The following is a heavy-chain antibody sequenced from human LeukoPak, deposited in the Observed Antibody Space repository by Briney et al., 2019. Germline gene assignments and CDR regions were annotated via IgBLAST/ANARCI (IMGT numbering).Heavy chain of an antibody. CDR1: GGSISSYY. CDR2: IYYSGST. CDR3: ARVPPFWSGASGMDV. D-gene: IGHD3-3*01. J-gene: IGHJ6*02. Sequence: SETLSLTCTVSGGSISSYYWSWIRQPPGKGLEWIGYIYYSGSTNYNPSLKSRVTISVDTSKNQFSLKLSSVTAADTAVYYCARVPPFWSGASGMDVWGQGTTVTVYS. V-gene: IGHV4-59*01.